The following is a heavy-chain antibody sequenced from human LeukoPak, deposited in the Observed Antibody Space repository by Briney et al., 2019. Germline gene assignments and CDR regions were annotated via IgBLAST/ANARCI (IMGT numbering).Heavy chain of an antibody. V-gene: IGHV1-2*02. D-gene: IGHD2-2*01. CDR2: INPNSGGT. CDR1: GYTFTGYY. CDR3: ARDVVPAAMNWFDP. Sequence: ASVKVSCKASGYTFTGYYMHWVRQAPGQGLEWMGWINPNSGGTNYAQKLQGRVTMTRDTSISTAYMELSRLRSDDTAVYYCARDVVPAAMNWFDPWGQGTLVTVSS. J-gene: IGHJ5*02.